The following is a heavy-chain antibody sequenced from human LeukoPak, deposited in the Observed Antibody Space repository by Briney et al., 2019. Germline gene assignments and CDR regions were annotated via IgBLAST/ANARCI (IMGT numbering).Heavy chain of an antibody. CDR2: ISYDGSNK. J-gene: IGHJ3*02. CDR1: GFTFSSYA. Sequence: GRSLRLSCAASGFTFSSYAMHWVRQAPGKGLEWVAVISYDGSNKYYADSVKGRFTISRDNSKNTLYLQMNSLRAEDTAVYYCARDPGGFGGDAFDIWGQGTMVTVSS. V-gene: IGHV3-30-3*01. CDR3: ARDPGGFGGDAFDI. D-gene: IGHD3-10*01.